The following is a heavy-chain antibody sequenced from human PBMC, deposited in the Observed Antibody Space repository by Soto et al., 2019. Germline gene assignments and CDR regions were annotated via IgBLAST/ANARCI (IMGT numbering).Heavy chain of an antibody. CDR2: ISAYNGNT. Sequence: ASVKVSCKASGYTFTSYGISWVRQAPGQGLEWMGWISAYNGNTNYAQKLQGRVTMTTDTSTSAAYMELRSLRSDDTAVYYCARWAIFGVVIRSDWFDPWGQGTLVTVSS. CDR1: GYTFTSYG. CDR3: ARWAIFGVVIRSDWFDP. D-gene: IGHD3-3*01. J-gene: IGHJ5*02. V-gene: IGHV1-18*01.